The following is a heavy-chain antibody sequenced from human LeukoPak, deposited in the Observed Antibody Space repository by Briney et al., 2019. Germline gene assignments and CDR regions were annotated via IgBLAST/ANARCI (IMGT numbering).Heavy chain of an antibody. CDR1: GFTFDDYA. J-gene: IGHJ4*02. CDR3: AKESPPYDFWSGYCTRGYFDY. D-gene: IGHD3-3*01. V-gene: IGHV3-43D*04. Sequence: GGSLRLSCAASGFTFDDYAMHWVRQAPGKGLEWVSLISWDGGSTYYADSVKGRFTISRDNSKNSLYLQMNSLRAEDTALYYCAKESPPYDFWSGYCTRGYFDYWGQGTLVTVSS. CDR2: ISWDGGST.